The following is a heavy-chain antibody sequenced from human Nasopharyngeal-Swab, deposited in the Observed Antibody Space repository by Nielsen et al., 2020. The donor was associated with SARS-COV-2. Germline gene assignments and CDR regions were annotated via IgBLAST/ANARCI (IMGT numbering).Heavy chain of an antibody. J-gene: IGHJ6*03. CDR2: ISYDGSNK. Sequence: WIRQPPGKGLEWVAVISYDGSNKYYADSVKGRFTISRDNSKNTLYLQMNSLRAEDTAVYYRAKTAGAADYYYYYMDVWGKGTTVTVSS. V-gene: IGHV3-30*18. D-gene: IGHD6-13*01. CDR3: AKTAGAADYYYYYMDV.